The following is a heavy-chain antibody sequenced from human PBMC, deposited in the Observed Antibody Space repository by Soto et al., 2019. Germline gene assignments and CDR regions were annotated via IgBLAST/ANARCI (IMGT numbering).Heavy chain of an antibody. CDR3: AKYIRPNYYYYMDV. Sequence: GGSLRLSCAASGFTFSRSGMHWVRQAPGKGLEWVAGTWSDGSNKYYADSVKGRFTISRDNSKNTLYLQMNSLRAEDTAVYYCAKYIRPNYYYYMDVWGKGTTVTVSS. CDR2: TWSDGSNK. D-gene: IGHD2-2*02. CDR1: GFTFSRSG. V-gene: IGHV3-33*06. J-gene: IGHJ6*03.